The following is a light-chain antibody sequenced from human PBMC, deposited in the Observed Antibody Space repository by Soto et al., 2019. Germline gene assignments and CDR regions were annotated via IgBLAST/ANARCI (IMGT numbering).Light chain of an antibody. CDR2: GAS. V-gene: IGKV3-20*01. J-gene: IGKJ1*01. Sequence: EIVLTQSPGTLSLSPGERATLSCRASQSVSSIYLAWYQQKPGQAPRLHIYGASSRATGIADRFSGSGSGTDFTLTISRLEPEDFAVYYCQQYGNSPWTFGQGTNVEIK. CDR1: QSVSSIY. CDR3: QQYGNSPWT.